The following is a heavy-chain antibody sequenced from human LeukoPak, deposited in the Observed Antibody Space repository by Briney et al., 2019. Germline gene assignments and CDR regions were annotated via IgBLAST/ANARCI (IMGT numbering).Heavy chain of an antibody. CDR2: INPNSGGT. CDR3: ARALYSGYDSTFDY. V-gene: IGHV1-2*02. J-gene: IGHJ4*02. CDR1: GYTFTYYY. D-gene: IGHD5-12*01. Sequence: ASVKVSCKASGYTFTYYYIHWVRQAPGQGLEWMGWINPNSGGTNYAQKFQGRVTMTRDTSISTAYMELSRLRSDDTAVYYCARALYSGYDSTFDYWGQGTLVTVSS.